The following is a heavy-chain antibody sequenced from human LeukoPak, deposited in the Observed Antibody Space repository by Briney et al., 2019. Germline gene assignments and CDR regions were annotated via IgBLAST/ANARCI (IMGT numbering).Heavy chain of an antibody. V-gene: IGHV3-21*01. CDR3: ARGLDYYDSNGPPNY. Sequence: GGSLRLSCAASGFTFSSYSMNWVRQAPGKGLEWVSSISSSSSYIYYADSVKGRFTISRDNAKNSLYLQMNSLRAEDTAVYYCARGLDYYDSNGPPNYWGQGTLVTVSS. CDR1: GFTFSSYS. CDR2: ISSSSSYI. J-gene: IGHJ4*02. D-gene: IGHD3-22*01.